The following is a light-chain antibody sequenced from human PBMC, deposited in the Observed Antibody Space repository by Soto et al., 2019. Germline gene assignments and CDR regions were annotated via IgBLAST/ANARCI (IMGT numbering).Light chain of an antibody. V-gene: IGKV1-39*01. CDR2: TAS. CDR3: QQSYNTPYT. Sequence: DIQLTQSPSSLSASVGDRVTITCRASQSISSNLNWYQQKPGKAPKLLIYTASSLQSGVPSRFSGFGSGTDFTLTVSRLQPEDFATYFCQQSYNTPYTFGQGTRLDIK. CDR1: QSISSN. J-gene: IGKJ2*01.